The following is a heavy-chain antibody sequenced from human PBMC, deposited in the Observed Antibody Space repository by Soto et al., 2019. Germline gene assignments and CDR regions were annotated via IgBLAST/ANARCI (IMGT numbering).Heavy chain of an antibody. Sequence: EVHLMESGGGLVKPGGSLRLSCSASGFNFNSYTMNWVRQAPGKGLEWVSSMSRFSDNIYYADSVKGRFAISRANAENSVYLQMNSLRAEDTAVYYCARVGAYFGEFDYFDYWGQGTPVTVSS. D-gene: IGHD3-10*01. CDR1: GFNFNSYT. V-gene: IGHV3-21*06. CDR3: ARVGAYFGEFDYFDY. J-gene: IGHJ4*02. CDR2: MSRFSDNI.